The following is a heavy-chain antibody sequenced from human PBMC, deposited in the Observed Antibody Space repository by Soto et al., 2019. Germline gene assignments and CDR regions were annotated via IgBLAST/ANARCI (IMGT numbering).Heavy chain of an antibody. CDR2: ISYDGSNK. D-gene: IGHD6-19*01. CDR3: ARDPSIAVAGVYNWFDP. CDR1: GFTFSSYA. V-gene: IGHV3-30-3*01. Sequence: GGSLRLSCAASGFTFSSYAMHWVRQAPGKGLEWVAVISYDGSNKYYADSVKGRFTISRDNSKNTLYLQMNSLRAEDTAVYYCARDPSIAVAGVYNWFDPWGQGTLVTVSS. J-gene: IGHJ5*02.